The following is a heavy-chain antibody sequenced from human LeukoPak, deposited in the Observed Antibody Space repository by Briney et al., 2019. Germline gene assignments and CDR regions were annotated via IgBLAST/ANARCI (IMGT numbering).Heavy chain of an antibody. V-gene: IGHV3-49*04. Sequence: GGSLRLSCTASGFTFGDYAMTWVRQAPGKGLEWVGFIRSKAYGGTTEYAASVKGGFTISRDDSKSIAYLQMNSLKTEDTAVYYCVVVVAATHFDYWGQGTLVTVSS. D-gene: IGHD2-15*01. CDR2: IRSKAYGGTT. CDR1: GFTFGDYA. J-gene: IGHJ4*02. CDR3: VVVVAATHFDY.